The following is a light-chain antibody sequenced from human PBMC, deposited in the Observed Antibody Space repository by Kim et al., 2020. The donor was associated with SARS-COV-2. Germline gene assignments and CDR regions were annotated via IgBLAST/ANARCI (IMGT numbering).Light chain of an antibody. CDR1: NIGGKS. J-gene: IGLJ3*02. V-gene: IGLV3-21*04. CDR2: YDT. Sequence: SYELTQPPPVSVAPGKTARITCGGNNIGGKSVHWYQQKPGQAPVLVIYYDTDRPSGIPERFSGSNSGNTATLTISRVEAGDEADYYCPVWDSSSDHPVFG. CDR3: PVWDSSSDHPV.